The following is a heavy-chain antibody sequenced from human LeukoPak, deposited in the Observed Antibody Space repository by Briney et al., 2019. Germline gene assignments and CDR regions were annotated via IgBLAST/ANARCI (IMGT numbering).Heavy chain of an antibody. V-gene: IGHV4-4*02. CDR2: IYHSGST. CDR1: GGSISSSNW. Sequence: PSGTLSLTCAVSGGSISSSNWWSWVRQPPGKGLEWIGEIYHSGSTNYNPSLKSRVTISVDKSKNQFSLKLSSVTAADTAVYYCARRTRSSWNYYYYMDVWGKGTTVTVSS. D-gene: IGHD6-13*01. CDR3: ARRTRSSWNYYYYMDV. J-gene: IGHJ6*03.